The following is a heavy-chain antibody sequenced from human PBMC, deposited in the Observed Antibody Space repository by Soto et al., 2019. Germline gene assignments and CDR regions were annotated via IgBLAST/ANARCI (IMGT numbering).Heavy chain of an antibody. CDR2: IYWDDDK. CDR3: IQSRCGGDCLQSYASHYYYGMDV. J-gene: IGHJ6*02. Sequence: GSGPTLVNPTQTLTLTCTFSGFSLSTSGVGVGWIRQPPGKALGWLALIYWDDDKRYSPSLRSRLTISKDTSKNQVVLTMTNMDPVDTATYYCIQSRCGGDCLQSYASHYYYGMDVWGQGTTVTVSS. D-gene: IGHD2-21*02. CDR1: GFSLSTSGVG. V-gene: IGHV2-5*02.